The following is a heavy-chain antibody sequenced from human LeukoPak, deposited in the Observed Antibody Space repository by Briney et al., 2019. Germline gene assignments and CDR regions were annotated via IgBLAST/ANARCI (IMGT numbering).Heavy chain of an antibody. D-gene: IGHD2-21*02. CDR2: IYYSGST. J-gene: IGHJ4*02. CDR3: AREGVTAKRSFDY. Sequence: SQTLSLTCTVSGGSISSGSYYWSWIRQPAGKGLEWIGYIYYSGSTYYNPSLKSRVTISVDTSKNQFSLKLSSVTAADTAVYYCAREGVTAKRSFDYWGQGTLVTVSS. CDR1: GGSISSGSYY. V-gene: IGHV4-30-4*08.